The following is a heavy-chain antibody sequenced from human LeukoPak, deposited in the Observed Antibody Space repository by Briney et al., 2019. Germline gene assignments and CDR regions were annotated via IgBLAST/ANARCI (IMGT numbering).Heavy chain of an antibody. CDR2: ISSSGSTI. J-gene: IGHJ4*02. Sequence: GGSLRLSCAASGFTFSSYEMNWVRQAPGKGLEWVSYISSSGSTIYYADSVEGRFTISRDNAKNSLYLQMNSLRAEDTAVYYCARAKDYDILTGYYPFDYWGQGTLVTVSS. V-gene: IGHV3-48*03. CDR1: GFTFSSYE. D-gene: IGHD3-9*01. CDR3: ARAKDYDILTGYYPFDY.